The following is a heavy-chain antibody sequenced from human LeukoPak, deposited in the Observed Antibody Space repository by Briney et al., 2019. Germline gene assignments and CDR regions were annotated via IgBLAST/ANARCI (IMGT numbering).Heavy chain of an antibody. J-gene: IGHJ4*02. Sequence: GGSLRLSCAASGFTFSNYGLNWVRQAPGKGLEWVSFISTSGNTIYYADSVKGRFTISRDNAKNSLYLHTNSLRGEDTAVYYCARVRSGWYSDYWGQGTLVTVSS. CDR2: ISTSGNTI. CDR1: GFTFSNYG. V-gene: IGHV3-48*01. D-gene: IGHD3-10*01. CDR3: ARVRSGWYSDY.